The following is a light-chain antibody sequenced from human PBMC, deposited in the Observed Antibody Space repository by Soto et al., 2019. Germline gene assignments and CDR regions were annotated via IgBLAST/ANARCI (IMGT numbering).Light chain of an antibody. V-gene: IGLV1-40*01. Sequence: QLVLTQPPSVSGAPGQRVTISCTGNNSNIGAGFDVHWYQQLPGTAPRVVIFGDINRPSGVPDRFSGSKSGTSGSLAISGLQAEDEADYYCQSYDTSLRGWVFGGGTKLTVL. CDR1: NSNIGAGFD. J-gene: IGLJ3*02. CDR2: GDI. CDR3: QSYDTSLRGWV.